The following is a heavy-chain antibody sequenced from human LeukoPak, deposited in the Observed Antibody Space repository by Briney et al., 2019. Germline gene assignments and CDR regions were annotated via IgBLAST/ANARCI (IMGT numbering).Heavy chain of an antibody. CDR1: GFTFSTYS. D-gene: IGHD3-9*01. V-gene: IGHV3-48*04. Sequence: GGSLRLSCAASGFTFSTYSMNWVRQAPGKGLEWVSYISSSSTTIHHADSVKGRFTISRDNAKNSLYLQMNSLSAEDTAVYYRATLADLLTGFYQPRGDYWGQGTLVIVSS. CDR3: ATLADLLTGFYQPRGDY. CDR2: ISSSSTTI. J-gene: IGHJ4*02.